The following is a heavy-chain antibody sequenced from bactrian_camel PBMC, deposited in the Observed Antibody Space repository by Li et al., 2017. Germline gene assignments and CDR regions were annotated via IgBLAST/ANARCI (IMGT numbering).Heavy chain of an antibody. CDR2: IDSDGGT. D-gene: IGHD6*01. CDR3: AAGRYGVGCGGGQKAADYEY. Sequence: VQLVESGGGSVQVGGSLRLSCNASGYPYEAYCMGWFRQAPGKGREGVAAIDSDGGTRYADSVKGRFTISRNNTNNAVYLQMNSLKPDDTAMYYCAAGRYGVGCGGGQKAADYEYWGQGTQVTVS. CDR1: GYPYEAYC. J-gene: IGHJ4*01. V-gene: IGHV3S42*01.